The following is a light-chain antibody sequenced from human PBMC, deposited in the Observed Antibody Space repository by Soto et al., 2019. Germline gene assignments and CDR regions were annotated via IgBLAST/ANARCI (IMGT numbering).Light chain of an antibody. CDR2: AAS. V-gene: IGKV1-8*01. CDR3: HQYYSYPPS. Sequence: AIRMTQSPSSFSASTGDRVTITCRASQGISSYLAWYQQKPGKAPKLLIYAASTLQSGVPSRFSGSGSGTDLTCPISCLQSVDSATCDCHQYYSYPPSFGQGTKLEIK. CDR1: QGISSY. J-gene: IGKJ2*01.